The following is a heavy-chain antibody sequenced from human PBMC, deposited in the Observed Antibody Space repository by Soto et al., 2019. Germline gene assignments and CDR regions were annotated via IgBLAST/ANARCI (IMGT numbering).Heavy chain of an antibody. CDR3: ASAPSIAARPSRYYYYRMDV. V-gene: IGHV4-34*01. J-gene: IGHJ6*02. CDR2: INHSGST. Sequence: SETLSLTCAVYGGSFSGYYWSWIPQPPLKVLEWIGEINHSGSTNYTPSLKSPVTISVDKSKNQFSLKLSSVTAADTAVYYCASAPSIAARPSRYYYYRMDVWGQGTTVTVSS. CDR1: GGSFSGYY. D-gene: IGHD6-6*01.